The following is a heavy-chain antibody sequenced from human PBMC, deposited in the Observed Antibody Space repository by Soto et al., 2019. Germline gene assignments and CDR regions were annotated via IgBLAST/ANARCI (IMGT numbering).Heavy chain of an antibody. Sequence: SGPTLVNPTQTLTLTCTFSGFSLSTSGVGVGWIRQPPGKALEWLALIYWNDDKRYSPSLKSRLTITKDTSKNQVVLTMTNMDPVDTATYYCAHSFPPPVPRYHYGMDVWGQGTTVTVSS. CDR2: IYWNDDK. J-gene: IGHJ6*02. CDR3: AHSFPPPVPRYHYGMDV. CDR1: GFSLSTSGVG. V-gene: IGHV2-5*01.